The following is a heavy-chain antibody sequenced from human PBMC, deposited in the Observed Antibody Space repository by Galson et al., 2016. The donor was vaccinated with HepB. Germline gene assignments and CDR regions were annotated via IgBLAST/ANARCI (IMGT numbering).Heavy chain of an antibody. V-gene: IGHV3-7*03. CDR1: GFTFSTYA. D-gene: IGHD3-3*01. CDR3: ARDRDFPDGHPDPFDC. J-gene: IGHJ4*02. Sequence: LRLSCAPSGFTFSTYAMHWVRQAPGKGLEWVANIKQDGSEKHYADSVKGLFTISRDNANHSVYLQLNSLRVEDTAVYYCARDRDFPDGHPDPFDCWSQGTVVTVS. CDR2: IKQDGSEK.